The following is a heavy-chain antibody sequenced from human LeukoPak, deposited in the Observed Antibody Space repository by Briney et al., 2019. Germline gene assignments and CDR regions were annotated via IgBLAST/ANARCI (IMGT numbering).Heavy chain of an antibody. CDR3: ARDVGDIVTIPAAISVP. D-gene: IGHD2-2*01. V-gene: IGHV1-18*01. CDR2: ISAYNGNT. J-gene: IGHJ5*02. CDR1: GYTFSSYG. Sequence: ASVKVSCTASGYTFSSYGISWVRQAPGQGLEWMGWISAYNGNTNYAQMVQGRVTMTTDTSTTTAYMEVRSLRSDDTAMYYCARDVGDIVTIPAAISVPWGQGTLVTVSS.